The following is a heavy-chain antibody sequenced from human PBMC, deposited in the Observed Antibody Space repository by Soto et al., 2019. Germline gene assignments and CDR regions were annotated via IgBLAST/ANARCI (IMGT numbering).Heavy chain of an antibody. CDR1: GDTFTVYH. CDR3: ARRLVAVNWFDP. Sequence: GASVKVSCKDSGDTFTVYHIHWGLQAPGQGLEWMGWINPNSGGTNYAQKFQGRVTMTRDTSISTAYMELSRLRSDDTAVYYCARRLVAVNWFDPWGQGTLVTVSS. D-gene: IGHD6-19*01. V-gene: IGHV1-2*02. CDR2: INPNSGGT. J-gene: IGHJ5*02.